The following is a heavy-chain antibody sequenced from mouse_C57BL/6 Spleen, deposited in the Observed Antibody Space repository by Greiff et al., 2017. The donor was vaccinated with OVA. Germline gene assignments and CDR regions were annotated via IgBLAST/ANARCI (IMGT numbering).Heavy chain of an antibody. CDR1: GFTFSSYG. V-gene: IGHV5-6*01. J-gene: IGHJ3*01. CDR2: ISSGGSYT. D-gene: IGHD2-3*01. Sequence: EVMLVESGGDLVKPGGSLKLSCAASGFTFSSYGMSWVRQTPDKRLEWVATISSGGSYTYYPASVKGRFTISRDNAKNTLYLQTSSLKSEDTAVYYCARLYDGYYAPFAYWGQGTLVTVSA. CDR3: ARLYDGYYAPFAY.